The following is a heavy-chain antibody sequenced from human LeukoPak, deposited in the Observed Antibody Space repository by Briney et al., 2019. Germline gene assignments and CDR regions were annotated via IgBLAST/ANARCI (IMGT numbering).Heavy chain of an antibody. J-gene: IGHJ4*02. CDR3: AKEYYVLLVYALGGSFDY. D-gene: IGHD2-8*02. CDR1: GFTFSSYA. Sequence: PGGSLRLSCAASGFTFSSYAMSWVRQAPGKGLEWVSTISGNGRSTYYGDSVKGRFTISRDNSKNTLSLQMNSLRAEDTAVYDCAKEYYVLLVYALGGSFDYWGRGTLVTVSS. CDR2: ISGNGRST. V-gene: IGHV3-23*01.